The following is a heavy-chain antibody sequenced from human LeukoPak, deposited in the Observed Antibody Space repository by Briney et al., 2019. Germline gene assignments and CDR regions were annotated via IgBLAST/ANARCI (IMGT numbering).Heavy chain of an antibody. CDR2: IKHDGSEE. CDR1: GFTFSIYW. CDR3: ARDSRDY. Sequence: GGSLRLSCAASGFTFSIYWMSWVRQAPGKGLEWVAKIKHDGSEEYYVDSVKGRFTISRDNAKNSLYLQMNSPRAEDTAVYYCARDSRDYWGQGTLVTVSS. V-gene: IGHV3-7*01. J-gene: IGHJ4*02.